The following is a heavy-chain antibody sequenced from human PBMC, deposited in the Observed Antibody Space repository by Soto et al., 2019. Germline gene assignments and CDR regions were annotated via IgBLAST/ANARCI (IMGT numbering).Heavy chain of an antibody. V-gene: IGHV3-7*03. J-gene: IGHJ5*02. CDR3: ARDWRCVEGDSCYSWFDP. Sequence: EVQLVESGGDLVQPGGSLRLSCAASGFTFRSYWMSWVRQAPGTGLEWVANVKPDGSDKNYANSVKGRFTISRDNARSSLYLQMNILRVEDTAVYYCARDWRCVEGDSCYSWFDPWGQGTLVTVSS. D-gene: IGHD2-21*01. CDR1: GFTFRSYW. CDR2: VKPDGSDK.